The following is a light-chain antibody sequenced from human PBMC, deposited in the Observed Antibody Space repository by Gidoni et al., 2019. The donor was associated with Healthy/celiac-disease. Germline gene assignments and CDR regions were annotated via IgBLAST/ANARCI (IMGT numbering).Light chain of an antibody. CDR1: SSDVGGYNY. Sequence: QSALTQPRSVSGSPGQSVTISCTGTSSDVGGYNYVSWYQQPPAKAPKLMIYDVSKRPSGVPDRFSGSKSGNTASLTISGLQAEDEADYYCCSYAGSLIFGGGTKLTVL. CDR2: DVS. V-gene: IGLV2-11*01. J-gene: IGLJ2*01. CDR3: CSYAGSLI.